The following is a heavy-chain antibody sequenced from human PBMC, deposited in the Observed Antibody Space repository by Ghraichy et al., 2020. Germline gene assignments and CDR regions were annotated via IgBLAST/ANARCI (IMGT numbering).Heavy chain of an antibody. CDR1: GGSFSGYY. V-gene: IGHV4-34*01. CDR2: INHSGST. CDR3: ARAEGDGITIFGVAEGAFDY. J-gene: IGHJ4*02. Sequence: SETLSLTCAVYGGSFSGYYWSWIRQPPGKGLEWIGEINHSGSTNYNPSLKSRVTISVDTSKNQFSLKLSSVTAADTAVYYCARAEGDGITIFGVAEGAFDYWGQGTLVTVSS. D-gene: IGHD3-3*01.